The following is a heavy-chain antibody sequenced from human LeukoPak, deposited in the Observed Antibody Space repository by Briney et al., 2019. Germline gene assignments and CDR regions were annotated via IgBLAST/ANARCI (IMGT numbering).Heavy chain of an antibody. J-gene: IGHJ4*02. CDR3: AGTPPLSSGFDY. CDR2: IYYSGST. V-gene: IGHV4-59*08. CDR1: GGSISSYY. Sequence: SETLSLTRTVSGGSISSYYWSWIRQPPGKGLEWIGYIYYSGSTNYNPSLKSRVTISVDTSKNQFSLKLSSVTAADTAVYYCAGTPPLSSGFDYWGQGTLVTVSS. D-gene: IGHD3-22*01.